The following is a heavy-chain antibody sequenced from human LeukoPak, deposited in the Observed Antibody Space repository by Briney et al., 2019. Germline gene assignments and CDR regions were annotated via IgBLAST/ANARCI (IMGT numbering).Heavy chain of an antibody. Sequence: ASVKVSCKASGYTFTGYYMHWVRQAPGQGLEWMGWINPNSGGTNYAQKFQGRVTMTRDTSISTAYMELCRLRSDDTAVYYCARDSPVYYDFWSGSYYYYMDVWGKGTTVTVSS. CDR3: ARDSPVYYDFWSGSYYYYMDV. D-gene: IGHD3-3*01. CDR2: INPNSGGT. J-gene: IGHJ6*03. CDR1: GYTFTGYY. V-gene: IGHV1-2*02.